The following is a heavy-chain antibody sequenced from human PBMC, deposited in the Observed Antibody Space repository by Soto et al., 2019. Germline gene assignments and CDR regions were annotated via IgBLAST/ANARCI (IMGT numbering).Heavy chain of an antibody. CDR1: GYTFTSYG. CDR3: VGYSSSWATFDY. Sequence: QVQLVQSGAEVKKPGASVKVSCKASGYTFTSYGISWVRQAPGQGRERMGWISAYNGNTNYAQKLQGRVTMTTDTSTSTAYMELRSLRSYDPAVYYCVGYSSSWATFDYWGQGTLVTVSS. J-gene: IGHJ4*02. V-gene: IGHV1-18*01. D-gene: IGHD6-13*01. CDR2: ISAYNGNT.